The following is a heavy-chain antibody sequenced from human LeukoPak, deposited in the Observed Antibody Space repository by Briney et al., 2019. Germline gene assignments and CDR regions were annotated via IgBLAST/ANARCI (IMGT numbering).Heavy chain of an antibody. D-gene: IGHD3-22*01. CDR1: GGSFSGYY. Sequence: SETLSLTCAVYGGSFSGYYWSWIRQPPGKGLEWIGEINHSGSTNYNPSLKSRVTISVDTFKNQCSLSLSSVTAADTAVYYCARGVKKIINYYDSRGHNWFDPWGQGTLVTVSS. J-gene: IGHJ5*02. V-gene: IGHV4-34*01. CDR3: ARGVKKIINYYDSRGHNWFDP. CDR2: INHSGST.